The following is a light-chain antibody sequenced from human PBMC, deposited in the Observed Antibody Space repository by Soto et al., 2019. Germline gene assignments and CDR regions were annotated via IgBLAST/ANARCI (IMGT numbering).Light chain of an antibody. CDR2: DAS. CDR1: ESIATW. Sequence: DVHMTQSPSTLSASVGDRVTITCRASESIATWLAWYQQKPGQAPKLLIYDASRLESGVPSRFSGGGSGTEFTLTISGLQPEDFATYYCHQYNSYFGPGNNLEI. V-gene: IGKV1-5*01. CDR3: HQYNSY. J-gene: IGKJ2*01.